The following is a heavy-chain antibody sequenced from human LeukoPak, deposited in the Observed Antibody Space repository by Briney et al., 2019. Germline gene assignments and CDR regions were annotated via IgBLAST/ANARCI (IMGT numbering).Heavy chain of an antibody. Sequence: GESLKISCKGSGYTFTRTWIGWVRQMPGKGLEWMGIIYPGDSDTRYSPSFQGQVTFSADKSISTAYLQWSSLKASDTAMYYCARRAPLSGESLDNWGQGTLVTVSS. V-gene: IGHV5-51*01. D-gene: IGHD4-17*01. CDR3: ARRAPLSGESLDN. CDR1: GYTFTRTW. J-gene: IGHJ4*02. CDR2: IYPGDSDT.